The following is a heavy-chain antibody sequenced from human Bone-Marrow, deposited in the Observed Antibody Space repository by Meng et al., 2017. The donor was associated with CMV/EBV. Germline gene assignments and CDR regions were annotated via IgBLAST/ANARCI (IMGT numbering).Heavy chain of an antibody. D-gene: IGHD3-10*02. V-gene: IGHV4-59*12. CDR1: GGVINVYY. Sequence: SETLSLTCAVPGGVINVYYWSWIRQPPGKGLEWVGSISYDGTTSYNPSLNSRVTISLDTSKSQFSLKLTSVTAADTALYYCAGLLPSGKYVHHWFDPGGQGTLVTVSS. CDR2: ISYDGTT. J-gene: IGHJ5*01. CDR3: AGLLPSGKYVHHWFDP.